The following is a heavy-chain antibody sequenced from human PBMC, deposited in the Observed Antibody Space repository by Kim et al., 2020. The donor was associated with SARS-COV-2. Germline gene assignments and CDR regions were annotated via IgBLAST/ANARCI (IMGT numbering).Heavy chain of an antibody. CDR2: INPNSGGT. D-gene: IGHD2-2*01. CDR3: ARDLGRGTSSFYYYYGMDV. CDR1: GYTFTGYY. Sequence: ASVKVSCKASGYTFTGYYMHWVRQAPGQGLEWMGRINPNSGGTNYAQKFQGRVTMTRDTSISTAYMELSRLRSDDTAVYYCARDLGRGTSSFYYYYGMDVWGQGTTVTVSS. V-gene: IGHV1-2*06. J-gene: IGHJ6*02.